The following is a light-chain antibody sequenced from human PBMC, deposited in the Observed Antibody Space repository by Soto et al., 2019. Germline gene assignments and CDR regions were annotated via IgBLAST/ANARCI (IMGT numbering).Light chain of an antibody. Sequence: EIVLTQSPGTLSLSPGERATLSCRASQSFSSNYLAWYQQKPGQAPRILIYGATTRATGIPDRFSGRESGTDFTLTISRLEPEDSAVYYCQQYSSVWTFGQGTKV. V-gene: IGKV3-20*01. CDR1: QSFSSNY. CDR2: GAT. CDR3: QQYSSVWT. J-gene: IGKJ1*01.